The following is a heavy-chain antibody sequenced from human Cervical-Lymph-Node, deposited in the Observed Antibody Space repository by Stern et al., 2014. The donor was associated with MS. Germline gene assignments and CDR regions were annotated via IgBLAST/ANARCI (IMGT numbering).Heavy chain of an antibody. J-gene: IGHJ4*02. Sequence: QVQLQESGPGLVKPSETLSLTCSVSGDYMGSFYWTWIRQPPGKGLEWIGHVYNTGSTTYSPSLQSRVTISVDTSKKQFSLKVTSVTAADTAVYYCTRGRDWATYFDSWAQGILVTVSS. V-gene: IGHV4-59*01. D-gene: IGHD3/OR15-3a*01. CDR3: TRGRDWATYFDS. CDR2: VYNTGST. CDR1: GDYMGSFY.